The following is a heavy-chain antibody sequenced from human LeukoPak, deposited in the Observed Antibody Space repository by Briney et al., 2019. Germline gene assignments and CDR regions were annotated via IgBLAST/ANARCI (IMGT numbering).Heavy chain of an antibody. CDR3: ARASEGDCSGGSCYSGYYYGMDV. Sequence: PGGSLRLSCAASGFTVSSNYMSWVRQAPGKGLEWVSVIYSGCSTYYADSVKGRFTISRHHSKNTLYLQMNSLRAEDTAVYYCARASEGDCSGGSCYSGYYYGMDVWGQGTTVTVSS. CDR2: IYSGCST. J-gene: IGHJ6*02. CDR1: GFTVSSNY. V-gene: IGHV3-53*04. D-gene: IGHD2-15*01.